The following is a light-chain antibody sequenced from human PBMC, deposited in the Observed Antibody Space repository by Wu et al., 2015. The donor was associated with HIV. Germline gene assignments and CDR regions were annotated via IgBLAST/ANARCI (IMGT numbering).Light chain of an antibody. CDR1: QDVDTN. CDR3: QQYNTWVT. CDR2: DAS. J-gene: IGKJ5*01. V-gene: IGKV3-15*01. Sequence: EIVLTQSPATLSVSPGERATLSCRASQDVDTNLVWYQQKPGQAPRLLIYDASTRATGVAPRFSGSGSGTEFTLTISSMQSEDFATYYCQQYNTWVTFGQRDDDWRL.